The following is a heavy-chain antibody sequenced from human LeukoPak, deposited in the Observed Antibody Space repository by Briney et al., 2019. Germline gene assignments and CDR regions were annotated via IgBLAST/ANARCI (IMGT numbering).Heavy chain of an antibody. CDR1: GGSISSYY. V-gene: IGHV4-59*08. J-gene: IGHJ5*02. CDR2: IYNRGST. Sequence: SETLSLTCTVSGGSISSYYWSWIRQPPGQGLEWIGYIYNRGSTKYNPSLKSRVTISVDTSKNQFSLKLSSVTAADTAVYYCARRAVTAVARFDPWGQGTLVTVSS. CDR3: ARRAVTAVARFDP. D-gene: IGHD2-21*02.